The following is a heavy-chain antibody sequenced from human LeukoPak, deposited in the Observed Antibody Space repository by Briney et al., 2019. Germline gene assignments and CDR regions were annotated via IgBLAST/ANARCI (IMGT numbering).Heavy chain of an antibody. V-gene: IGHV3-23*01. Sequence: LELLSPIRSSDDITYYPPSVQRRFPISRDKSTNTLYLQMNSLRAEDTAVYYCTKRLVRHFDYWGQGTLVTVSS. J-gene: IGHJ4*02. D-gene: IGHD6-19*01. CDR3: TKRLVRHFDY. CDR2: IRSSDDIT.